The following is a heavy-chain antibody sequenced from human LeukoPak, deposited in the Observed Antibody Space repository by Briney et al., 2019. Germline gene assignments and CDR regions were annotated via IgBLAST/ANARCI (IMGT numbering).Heavy chain of an antibody. CDR3: ARDEGDGYL. CDR2: IYTSGST. D-gene: IGHD5-24*01. V-gene: IGHV4-61*02. J-gene: IGHJ5*02. Sequence: SETLSLTCTVSGGSISSGSYYWSWIRQPAGKGVEWIGRIYTSGSTNYNPSLKSRVTISVDTSKNQFSLKLSSVTAADTAVYYCARDEGDGYLWGQGTLVTVSS. CDR1: GGSISSGSYY.